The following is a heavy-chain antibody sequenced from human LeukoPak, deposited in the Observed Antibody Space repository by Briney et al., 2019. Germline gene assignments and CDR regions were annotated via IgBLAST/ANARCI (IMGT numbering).Heavy chain of an antibody. V-gene: IGHV4-39*01. J-gene: IGHJ5*02. CDR3: ARRYGSGSYYKGFVP. D-gene: IGHD3-10*01. CDR2: IYYSGST. CDR1: GGSISSSSYY. Sequence: SETLSLTCTLSGGSISSSSYYWGWIRQPPGKGLEWIGSIYYSGSTYYNPSLKSRVTISVDTSKNQFSLKLSSVTAADTAVYYCARRYGSGSYYKGFVPWGQGTLVTVSS.